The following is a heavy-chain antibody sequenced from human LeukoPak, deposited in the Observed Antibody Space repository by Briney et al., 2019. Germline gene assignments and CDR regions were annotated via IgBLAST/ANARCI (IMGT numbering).Heavy chain of an antibody. CDR3: ATGEVSCGGDCYSGYDY. Sequence: GGSLRLSCSASGLTFSWYSMRWVRQAPGKGREWVANINQDGSEESYVDSVKGRFSIARDNTKNSLYLQMNSLRVEDTAVYYCATGEVSCGGDCYSGYDYWGQGTLVSVSS. CDR2: INQDGSEE. V-gene: IGHV3-7*01. CDR1: GLTFSWYS. J-gene: IGHJ4*02. D-gene: IGHD2-21*02.